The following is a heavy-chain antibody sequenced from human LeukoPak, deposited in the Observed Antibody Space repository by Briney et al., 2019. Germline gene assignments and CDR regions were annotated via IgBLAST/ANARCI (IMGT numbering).Heavy chain of an antibody. CDR3: ASKSYYYDSSGARSAFDI. D-gene: IGHD3-22*01. CDR1: GGSISSGGYY. J-gene: IGHJ3*02. CDR2: IYYSGST. V-gene: IGHV4-31*03. Sequence: SSETLSLTCTVSGGSISSGGYYWSWIRQHPGKGLEWIGYIYYSGSTHYNPSLKSRVTISVDTSKNQFSLKLSSVTAADTAVYYCASKSYYYDSSGARSAFDIWGQGTMVTVSS.